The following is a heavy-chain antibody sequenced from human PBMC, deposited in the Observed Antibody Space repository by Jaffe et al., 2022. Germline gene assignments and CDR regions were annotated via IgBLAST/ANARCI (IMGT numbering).Heavy chain of an antibody. CDR2: IYYSGST. CDR1: GGSISSYY. J-gene: IGHJ3*02. CDR3: ARGLGYCSSTSCYAAFDI. Sequence: QVQLQESGPGLVKPSETLSLTCTVSGGSISSYYWSWIRQPPGKGLEWIGYIYYSGSTNYNPSLKSRVTISVDTSKNQFSLKLSSVTAADTAVYYCARGLGYCSSTSCYAAFDIWGQGTMVTVSS. D-gene: IGHD2-2*01. V-gene: IGHV4-59*01.